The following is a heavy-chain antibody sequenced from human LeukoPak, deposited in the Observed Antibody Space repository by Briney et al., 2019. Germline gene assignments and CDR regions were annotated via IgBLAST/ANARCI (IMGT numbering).Heavy chain of an antibody. J-gene: IGHJ4*02. CDR1: GGSISSSSYY. D-gene: IGHD3-22*01. Sequence: SETLSFTCTVSGGSISSSSYYWGWIRQPPGKGLEWIGSIYYSGSTYYNPSLKSRVTISVDTSKNQFSLKLSSVTAADTAVYYCARDGAQNYDSSGRADYWGQGTLVTVSS. V-gene: IGHV4-39*07. CDR3: ARDGAQNYDSSGRADY. CDR2: IYYSGST.